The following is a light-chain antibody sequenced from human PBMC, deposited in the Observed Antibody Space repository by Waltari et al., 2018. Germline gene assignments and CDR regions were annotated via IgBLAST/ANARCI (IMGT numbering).Light chain of an antibody. V-gene: IGLV3-25*03. CDR1: ALPKQY. CDR2: KDS. J-gene: IGLJ2*01. CDR3: QSTDSSGTYPDVI. Sequence: SYELTQPPSVSVSPGQTARITCSGDALPKQYAYWYQQKPGQAPVLVIYKDSERPSGIPERFSGSSSGTTVTLTISGVQAEDEADYYCQSTDSSGTYPDVIFAGGTKLTVL.